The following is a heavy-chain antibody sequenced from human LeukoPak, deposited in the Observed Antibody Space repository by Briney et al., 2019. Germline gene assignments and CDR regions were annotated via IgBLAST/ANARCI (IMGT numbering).Heavy chain of an antibody. D-gene: IGHD3-22*01. Sequence: GGSLRLSCAASGFTVSSNYMNWVRQAPGKGLEWVSVIYSGGSTYYADSVKGRFTISRDNSKNTLYLQMNSLRAEDTAVYYCAREGYYDSSGYYHTDNWFDPWGQGTLVTVSS. V-gene: IGHV3-53*01. J-gene: IGHJ5*02. CDR3: AREGYYDSSGYYHTDNWFDP. CDR2: IYSGGST. CDR1: GFTVSSNY.